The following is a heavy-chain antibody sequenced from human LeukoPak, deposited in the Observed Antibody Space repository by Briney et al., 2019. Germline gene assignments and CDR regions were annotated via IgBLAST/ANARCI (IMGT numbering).Heavy chain of an antibody. CDR3: ASRPYYYGSGSHY. CDR1: GGTFSSYA. Sequence: SVKVSCKASGGTFSSYAISWVRQAPGQGLEWMGRIIPILGIANYAQKFQGRVTITADKSTSTAYMELSSLRSEDTAVYYCASRPYYYGSGSHYGGQGTLVTVSS. D-gene: IGHD3-10*01. V-gene: IGHV1-69*04. J-gene: IGHJ4*02. CDR2: IIPILGIA.